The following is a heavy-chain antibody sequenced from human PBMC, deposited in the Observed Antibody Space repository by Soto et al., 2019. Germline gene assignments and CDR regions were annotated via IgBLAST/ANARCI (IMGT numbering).Heavy chain of an antibody. CDR2: INAGNGNT. CDR3: ARARYCSSTSCYVGYYYMDV. D-gene: IGHD2-2*01. V-gene: IGHV1-3*01. Sequence: QVQLVQSGAEVKKPGASVKVSCKASGYTFTSYAMHWVRQAPGQRLEWMGWINAGNGNTKYSQKFQGRVTITRETCESTAYMELSSLRSEDTAVYYCARARYCSSTSCYVGYYYMDVWGKGTTVTVSS. CDR1: GYTFTSYA. J-gene: IGHJ6*03.